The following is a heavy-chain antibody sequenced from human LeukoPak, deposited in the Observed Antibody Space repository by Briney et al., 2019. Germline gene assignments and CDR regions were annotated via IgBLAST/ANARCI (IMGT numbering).Heavy chain of an antibody. CDR1: GFTFSSYA. J-gene: IGHJ6*02. D-gene: IGHD3-22*01. V-gene: IGHV3-23*01. CDR2: ISGSGGST. Sequence: GGSLRLSCAASGFTFSSYAMSWVRQAPGKGLEWVSAISGSGGSTYYADSVKGRFTISRDNAKNTLYLQMNSLRAEDTAVYYCARDQDSSGYYYGMDVWGQGTTVTVSS. CDR3: ARDQDSSGYYYGMDV.